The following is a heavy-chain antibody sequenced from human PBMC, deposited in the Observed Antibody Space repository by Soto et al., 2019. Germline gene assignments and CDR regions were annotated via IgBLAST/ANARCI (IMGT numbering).Heavy chain of an antibody. Sequence: GGSLRLSCAASGFTFRSYWMHWVRQAPGKGLVWVSRINSDGSSTSYADSVKGRFTISRDNAKNTVYLQMDSLRPEDTAVYYCASLTYWGQGTLVTVSS. CDR2: INSDGSST. CDR3: ASLTY. V-gene: IGHV3-74*01. D-gene: IGHD3-9*01. J-gene: IGHJ4*02. CDR1: GFTFRSYW.